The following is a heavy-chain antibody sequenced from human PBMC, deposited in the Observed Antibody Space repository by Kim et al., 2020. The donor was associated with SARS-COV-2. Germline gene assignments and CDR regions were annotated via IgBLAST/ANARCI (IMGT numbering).Heavy chain of an antibody. D-gene: IGHD6-13*01. CDR1: GGSFSGYH. J-gene: IGHJ1*01. CDR2: VTHSGTT. V-gene: IGHV4-34*01. Sequence: SETLSLTCAVYGGSFSGYHWSWIRQPPGKGLEWIGEVTHSGTTNYNPSLKSRVTTAVDTSKNQFSLELRSVTAADTAVYYCAREGRGSSPPIGCQYWGQGALVTVSS. CDR3: AREGRGSSPPIGCQY.